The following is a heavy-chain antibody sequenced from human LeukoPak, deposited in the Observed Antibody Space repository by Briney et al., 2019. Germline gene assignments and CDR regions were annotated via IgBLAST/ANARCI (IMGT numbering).Heavy chain of an antibody. CDR1: GYTFTSYG. V-gene: IGHV1-18*01. D-gene: IGHD5-18*01. CDR2: ISGYNGNI. Sequence: ASVKVSCKASGYTFTSYGISWVRQAPGQGLEWMGWISGYNGNINYAQKFQGRVTMTTDTSTSTAYMELRSLRSDDTAVYYCARESRGYRYGYYYYYDMDVWGQGTTVTVSS. CDR3: ARESRGYRYGYYYYYDMDV. J-gene: IGHJ6*02.